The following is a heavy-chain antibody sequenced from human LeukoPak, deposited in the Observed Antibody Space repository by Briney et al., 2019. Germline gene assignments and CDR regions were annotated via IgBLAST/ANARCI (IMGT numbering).Heavy chain of an antibody. D-gene: IGHD2-15*01. Sequence: SETLSLTCTVSGGSITSSPYYWGWIRQAPGKALEWIANIYYSRTTAYNPSLKSRVTISVDTPKNQFSLELTSVTAADTAVYYCARLSSVTYCSGGSCSRGGYDYWGQGTLVTVSS. CDR3: ARLSSVTYCSGGSCSRGGYDY. CDR2: IYYSRTT. CDR1: GGSITSSPYY. V-gene: IGHV4-39*01. J-gene: IGHJ4*02.